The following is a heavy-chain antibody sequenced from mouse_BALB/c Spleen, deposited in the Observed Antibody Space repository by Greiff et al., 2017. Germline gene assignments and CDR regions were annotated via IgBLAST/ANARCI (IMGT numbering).Heavy chain of an antibody. CDR2: ISSGGSYT. CDR1: GFTFSSYG. J-gene: IGHJ4*01. D-gene: IGHD1-1*01. Sequence: EVHLVESGGDLVKPGGSLKLSCAASGFTFSSYGMSWVRQTPDKRLEWVATISSGGSYTYYPDSVKGRFTISRDNAKNTLYLQMSSLKSEDTAMYYCARLDYYGSSYAMDYWGQGTSVTVSS. CDR3: ARLDYYGSSYAMDY. V-gene: IGHV5-6*01.